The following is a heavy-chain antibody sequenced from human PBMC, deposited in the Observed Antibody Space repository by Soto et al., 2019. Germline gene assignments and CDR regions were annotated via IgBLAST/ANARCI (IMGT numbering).Heavy chain of an antibody. V-gene: IGHV3-23*01. CDR2: ISGSGGST. J-gene: IGHJ3*02. CDR1: GFTFSSYA. D-gene: IGHD3-3*01. CDR3: AKDRYPRFGVLKKHAFDI. Sequence: GGSLRLSCAASGFTFSSYAMSWVRQAPGKGLEWVSAISGSGGSTYYADSVKGRFTISRDNSKNTLYLQMNSLRAEDTAVYYCAKDRYPRFGVLKKHAFDIWGQGTMVTVSS.